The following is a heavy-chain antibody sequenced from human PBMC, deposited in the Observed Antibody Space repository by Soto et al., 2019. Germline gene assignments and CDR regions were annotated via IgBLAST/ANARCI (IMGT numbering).Heavy chain of an antibody. V-gene: IGHV3-30-3*01. D-gene: IGHD2-8*01. CDR1: GFTFSSYA. CDR2: ISYDGSNK. J-gene: IGHJ5*02. CDR3: ARVSDVGFGVIPNRFDP. Sequence: QVQLVESGGGVVQPGRSLRLCCAASGFTFSSYAMHWVRQAPGKGLEWVAVISYDGSNKYYADSVKGRFTISRDNSKNTLYLQMNSLRAEDTAVYYCARVSDVGFGVIPNRFDPWGQGTLVTVSS.